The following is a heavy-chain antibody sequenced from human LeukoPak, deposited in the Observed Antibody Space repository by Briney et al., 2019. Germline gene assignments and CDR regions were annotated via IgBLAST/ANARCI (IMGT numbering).Heavy chain of an antibody. D-gene: IGHD3-10*01. V-gene: IGHV3-23*01. J-gene: IGHJ4*02. CDR1: GFTFSSYA. CDR2: ISGSGGST. Sequence: GGSLRLSCAASGFTFSSYAMSWVRQAPGKGLEWVSAISGSGGSTYYADSVKGRFTISRDNAKNSLYLQMNSLRAEDTAVYYCARVGGSGSYQPLDYWGQGTLVTVSS. CDR3: ARVGGSGSYQPLDY.